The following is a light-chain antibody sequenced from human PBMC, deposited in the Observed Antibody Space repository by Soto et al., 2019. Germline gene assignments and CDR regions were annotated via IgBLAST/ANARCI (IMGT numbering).Light chain of an antibody. J-gene: IGKJ4*01. CDR1: QGISSA. V-gene: IGKV3-15*01. CDR2: GAS. CDR3: QQYNNWPLT. Sequence: EIVMTQSPATLSVSPGERATLSCRASQGISSALAWDQQKPGQAPRLLVYGASTRATGLPARFSGSGSGTEFTLTISSLQSEDFAVYYCQQYNNWPLTFGGGTKVEIK.